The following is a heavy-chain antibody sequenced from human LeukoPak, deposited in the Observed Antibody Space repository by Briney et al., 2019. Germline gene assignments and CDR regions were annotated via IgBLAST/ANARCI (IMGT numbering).Heavy chain of an antibody. CDR2: IRSKAYGGTT. Sequence: PGRSLRLSCAASGFTFGDYAMSWVRQAPGKGLERVGFIRSKAYGGTTDYAESVKGRFTISRDDSKSIAYLQMNSLKTEDAAVYYCTYGSGAYAYDFDFWGQGTLVTVSS. CDR1: GFTFGDYA. D-gene: IGHD2-15*01. CDR3: TYGSGAYAYDFDF. J-gene: IGHJ4*02. V-gene: IGHV3-49*04.